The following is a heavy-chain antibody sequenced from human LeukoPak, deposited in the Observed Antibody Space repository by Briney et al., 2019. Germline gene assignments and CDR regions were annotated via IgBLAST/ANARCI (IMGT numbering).Heavy chain of an antibody. V-gene: IGHV3-23*01. Sequence: GSLRLSCATSGFTFSTYAMTWVRQAPGKGLEWVSATDIYSAKTNYADSVKGRFTISRDNSKNTLYLQMNSLRGEDTAIYYCARDWKADFWGHGTLVTVSS. CDR2: TDIYSAKT. J-gene: IGHJ4*01. CDR3: ARDWKADF. CDR1: GFTFSTYA. D-gene: IGHD1-1*01.